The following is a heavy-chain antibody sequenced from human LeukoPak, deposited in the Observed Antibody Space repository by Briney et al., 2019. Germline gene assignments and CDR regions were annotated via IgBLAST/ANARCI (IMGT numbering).Heavy chain of an antibody. V-gene: IGHV3-30-3*01. J-gene: IGHJ4*02. CDR1: GVTFSSYA. Sequence: QPGGSLRLSCAASGVTFSSYAMLWLRQAPGKGLEWVAVISHDGSNKYYAHSVKGRFTISRDNSKNTLYLQVKSLRAEDTAVYYCARTHLQWLGYFDYWGQGTLVTVSP. D-gene: IGHD6-19*01. CDR2: ISHDGSNK. CDR3: ARTHLQWLGYFDY.